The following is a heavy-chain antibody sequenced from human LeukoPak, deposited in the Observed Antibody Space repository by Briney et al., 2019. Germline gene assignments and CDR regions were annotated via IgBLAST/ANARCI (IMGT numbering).Heavy chain of an antibody. V-gene: IGHV3-30*03. CDR3: ARVVQGSSDY. Sequence: GGSLRLSCAASGFTFSSYGMHWVRQAPGKGLEWVAVISYDGSNKYYADSVKGRFTISRDNSKNTLYLQMNSLRAEDTAVYYCARVVQGSSDYWGQGTLVTVSS. D-gene: IGHD1-26*01. J-gene: IGHJ4*02. CDR2: ISYDGSNK. CDR1: GFTFSSYG.